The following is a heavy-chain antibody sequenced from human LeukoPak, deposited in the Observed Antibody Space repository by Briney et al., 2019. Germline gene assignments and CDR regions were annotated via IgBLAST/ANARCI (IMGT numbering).Heavy chain of an antibody. CDR3: TRYCSSTSCYDYFDY. CDR2: INPSGGST. V-gene: IGHV1-46*01. CDR1: GYTFSSYY. J-gene: IGHJ4*02. Sequence: ASVKVSCKTSGYTFSSYYIHWVRQAPGQGLEWMGIINPSGGSTNYAQKFQGRVTMTRDTSTSTAYMELRSLRSDDTAVYYCTRYCSSTSCYDYFDYWGQGTLVTVSS. D-gene: IGHD2-2*01.